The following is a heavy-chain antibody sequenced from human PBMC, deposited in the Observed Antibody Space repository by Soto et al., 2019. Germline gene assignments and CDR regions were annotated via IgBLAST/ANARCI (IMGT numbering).Heavy chain of an antibody. CDR2: ISYSGTT. Sequence: SETLSLTCTASGDSISSADYYCSWIRPTPGKGLEWIGHISYSGTTYYNPSLKSLLTISVDTSKNHATLRLTSVTAADTAVYYCARDLWVEPELYYYGMDVWGQGTTVTVS. J-gene: IGHJ6*02. CDR1: GDSISSADYY. V-gene: IGHV4-30-4*01. CDR3: ARDLWVEPELYYYGMDV. D-gene: IGHD1-1*01.